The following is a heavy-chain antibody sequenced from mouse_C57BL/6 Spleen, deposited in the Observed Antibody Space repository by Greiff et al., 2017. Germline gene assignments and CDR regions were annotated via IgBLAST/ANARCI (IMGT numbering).Heavy chain of an antibody. D-gene: IGHD2-2*01. CDR3: ATGYGYTFDY. CDR2: IDPENGDT. Sequence: VQLQQSGAELVRPGASVKLSCTASGFNIKDDYMHWVKQRPEQGLEWIGWIDPENGDTEYASKFQGKATITADTSSNTAYLQLSSLTSEDTAVYYCATGYGYTFDYWGQGTTLTVSS. J-gene: IGHJ2*01. CDR1: GFNIKDDY. V-gene: IGHV14-4*01.